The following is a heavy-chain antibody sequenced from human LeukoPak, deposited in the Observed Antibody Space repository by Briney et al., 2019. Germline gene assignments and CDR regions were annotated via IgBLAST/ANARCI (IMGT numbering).Heavy chain of an antibody. J-gene: IGHJ4*02. CDR1: GGSISSYY. CDR2: IYYSGST. V-gene: IGHV4-59*12. CDR3: ARENSGSYREFDY. Sequence: SETLSLTCTVSGGSISSYYWSWIRQPPGKGLEWIGYIYYSGSTNYNPSLKSRVTISVDTSKNQFSLKLSSVTAADTAVFYCARENSGSYREFDYWGQGTLATVSS. D-gene: IGHD1-26*01.